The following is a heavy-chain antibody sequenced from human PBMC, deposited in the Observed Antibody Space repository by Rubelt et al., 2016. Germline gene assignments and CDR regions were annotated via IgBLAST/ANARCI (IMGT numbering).Heavy chain of an antibody. CDR3: TIRPTDIVVVTPLSY. D-gene: IGHD2-21*02. V-gene: IGHV3-73*01. J-gene: IGHJ4*02. CDR1: GFTFSVSA. CDR2: IRSKANSYAT. Sequence: VHLVESGGGVVQPERSLRLSCAASGFTFSVSAVHWVRQASGKGLEWVGRIRSKANSYATAYAESVTGRFTISSDDSKNTAYLKMNSLKTEETALYYCTIRPTDIVVVTPLSYWGQGTLVTVSS.